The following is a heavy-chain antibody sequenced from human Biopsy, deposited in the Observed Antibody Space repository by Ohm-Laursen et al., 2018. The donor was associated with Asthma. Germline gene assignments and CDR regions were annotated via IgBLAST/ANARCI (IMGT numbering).Heavy chain of an antibody. Sequence: SQTLSLTCTVSYGSITSGGYYWTWIRQHPGKGLEWIGFIYYSGSTYYNPSLKSRVSISIDTSKNQFSLKLSSVTAADTAVYYCARGQDYYDSRGYYRSFDYWGQGTLVTVSS. CDR3: ARGQDYYDSRGYYRSFDY. V-gene: IGHV4-31*03. CDR2: IYYSGST. J-gene: IGHJ4*02. CDR1: YGSITSGGYY. D-gene: IGHD3-22*01.